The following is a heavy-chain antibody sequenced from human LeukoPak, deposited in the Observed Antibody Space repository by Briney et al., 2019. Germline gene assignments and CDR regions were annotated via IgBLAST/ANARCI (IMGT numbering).Heavy chain of an antibody. Sequence: SETLSLTCTVSGGSISSYYWSWIRQPPGKGLEWIGYIYYSGSTNYNPSLKSRVTISVDTSKNQFSLKLSSVTAADTAVYYCARSSRYQLLYFFDYWGQGTLVTVSS. V-gene: IGHV4-59*01. J-gene: IGHJ4*02. CDR1: GGSISSYY. CDR3: ARSSRYQLLYFFDY. CDR2: IYYSGST. D-gene: IGHD2-2*02.